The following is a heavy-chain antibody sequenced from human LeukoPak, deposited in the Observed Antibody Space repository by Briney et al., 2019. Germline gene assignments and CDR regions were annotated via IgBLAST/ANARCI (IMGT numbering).Heavy chain of an antibody. CDR1: GYTFTSYY. D-gene: IGHD3-10*01. Sequence: GASVKVSCKASGYTFTSYYMHWVRQAPGQGLEWMGLINPTGGSTGYAQKFQGRVTMTRDMSTSTDYMELSSLRSEDTAVYYCARDQWRYYGSGSYYDLDYWGQGTLVTVSS. CDR2: INPTGGST. CDR3: ARDQWRYYGSGSYYDLDY. J-gene: IGHJ4*02. V-gene: IGHV1-46*01.